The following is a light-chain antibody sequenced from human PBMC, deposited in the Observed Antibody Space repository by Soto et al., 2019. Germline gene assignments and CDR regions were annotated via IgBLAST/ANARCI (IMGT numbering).Light chain of an antibody. CDR1: QSVSSY. CDR2: DAS. CDR3: RQRSNWPT. V-gene: IGKV3-11*01. J-gene: IGKJ4*01. Sequence: EIVLTQSPATLSLSPGERATLSCRASQSVSSYLAWYQQKPGQAPRLLIYDASNRATGIPARFSGSGSGTDFTLTISSLEPDDFAVYYCRQRSNWPTFGGGTKVEIK.